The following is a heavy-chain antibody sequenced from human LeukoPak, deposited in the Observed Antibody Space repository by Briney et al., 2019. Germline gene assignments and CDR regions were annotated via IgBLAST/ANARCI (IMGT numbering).Heavy chain of an antibody. D-gene: IGHD4-17*01. Sequence: GGSLRLSCAASGFTFSSHGMHWVRQAPGKGLEWVAFIWSDGNNKYYADSVKGRFTISRDISKNTVYLQMNSLRAEDTAVYYCAGVCRERVGDYYFDYWGQGTLVTVSS. CDR1: GFTFSSHG. J-gene: IGHJ4*02. CDR3: AGVCRERVGDYYFDY. CDR2: IWSDGNNK. V-gene: IGHV3-33*01.